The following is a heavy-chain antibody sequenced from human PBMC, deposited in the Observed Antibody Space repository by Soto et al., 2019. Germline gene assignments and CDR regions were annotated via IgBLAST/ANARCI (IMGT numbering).Heavy chain of an antibody. CDR3: AESPPPGCVGNSEGEFFQH. Sequence: QVQLVQSGAEVKKPGSSVKVSCKASGGTFSSYAISWVRQAPGQGLEWMGGIIPIFGTANYAQKFQGRDTIPGDESTSTAYREPRSLRAEDTAGYYGAESPPPGCVGNSEGEFFQHWGQGTLVNVSS. D-gene: IGHD4-4*01. J-gene: IGHJ1*01. CDR2: IIPIFGTA. CDR1: GGTFSSYA. V-gene: IGHV1-69*12.